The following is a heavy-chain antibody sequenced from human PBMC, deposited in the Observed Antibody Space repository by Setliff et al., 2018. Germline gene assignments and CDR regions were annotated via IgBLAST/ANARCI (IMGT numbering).Heavy chain of an antibody. V-gene: IGHV4-61*09. CDR3: ARGRLLYVGDSHYFDN. J-gene: IGHJ4*02. D-gene: IGHD4-17*01. CDR2: IYSTETT. Sequence: SETLSLTCTVSGGSLSSGPYYWTWVRQPAGKGLEWIGHIYSTETTSYSPSLKSRVTISADTSKNQFSLQLSSVTATDTAVYYFARGRLLYVGDSHYFDNWGQGTLVTVSS. CDR1: GGSLSSGPYY.